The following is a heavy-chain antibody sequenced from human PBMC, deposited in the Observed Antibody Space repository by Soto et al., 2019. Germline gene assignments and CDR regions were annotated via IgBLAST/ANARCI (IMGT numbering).Heavy chain of an antibody. D-gene: IGHD1-7*01. CDR3: ARDPWNYVSGWFDP. J-gene: IGHJ5*02. CDR1: GFTFTSSA. V-gene: IGHV1-58*02. Sequence: SVKVSCKASGFTFTSSAMQWVRQARGQRLEWIGWIVVGSGNTNYAQKFQERVTITRDMSTSTAYMELSSLRSEDTAVYYCARDPWNYVSGWFDPWGQGTLVTVSS. CDR2: IVVGSGNT.